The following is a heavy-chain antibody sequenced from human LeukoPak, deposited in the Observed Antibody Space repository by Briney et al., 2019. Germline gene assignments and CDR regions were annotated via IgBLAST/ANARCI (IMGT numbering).Heavy chain of an antibody. CDR1: GFTFSSDW. V-gene: IGHV3-74*01. CDR3: AKAFRGIPGYGSGPTFDY. CDR2: INSDGRST. D-gene: IGHD3-10*01. J-gene: IGHJ4*02. Sequence: GGSLRLSWAAAGFTFSSDWMHWVRQAPGKGLVLFSRINSDGRSTIYADSVRGRFTISRDNAKNSLYLQMNSLRAEDTAVYYCAKAFRGIPGYGSGPTFDYWGQGPLVTVSS.